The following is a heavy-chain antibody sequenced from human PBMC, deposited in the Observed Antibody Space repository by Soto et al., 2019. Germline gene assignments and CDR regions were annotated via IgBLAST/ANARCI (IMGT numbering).Heavy chain of an antibody. CDR2: ILYTGNT. Sequence: QVQLQESGPGLVKPSETLSLTCTVSGVSISNYYWSWIRQPPGKGLEWLGYILYTGNTNYNPSLKSRVTISVDTSKNHVSLELTSGTTADTAVYFCARAAYGSGNYYAPHYYYAMDVWGQGTTVTVSS. CDR1: GVSISNYY. V-gene: IGHV4-59*01. D-gene: IGHD3-10*01. CDR3: ARAAYGSGNYYAPHYYYAMDV. J-gene: IGHJ6*02.